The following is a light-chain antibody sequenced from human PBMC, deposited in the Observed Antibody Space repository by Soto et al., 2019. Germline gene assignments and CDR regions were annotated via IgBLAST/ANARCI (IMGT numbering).Light chain of an antibody. CDR2: GAS. CDR1: QSVSSNY. Sequence: EIVLRQSPGTLSLSPGERATLSCRSSQSVSSNYLAWYQQKPGQAPRLLIYGASSRATGIPDRFSGSGSGTDFTLTISRLEPEDFAVYYCQQYGTSPLTFGGGTKIQIK. CDR3: QQYGTSPLT. J-gene: IGKJ4*01. V-gene: IGKV3-20*01.